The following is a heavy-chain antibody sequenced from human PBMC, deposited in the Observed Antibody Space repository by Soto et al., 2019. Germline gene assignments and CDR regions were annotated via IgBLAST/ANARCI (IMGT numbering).Heavy chain of an antibody. Sequence: GGSLRLSCAASGFTVSSNYMSWVRQAPGKGLEWVSVIYGGGSTNYADSVKGRFTISRDNSKNTLYLQMNSLRAEDTAVYYCARGGSPGNYYYYGMDVWGQGTTVTVSS. V-gene: IGHV3-53*01. D-gene: IGHD3-10*01. CDR1: GFTVSSNY. CDR2: IYGGGST. CDR3: ARGGSPGNYYYYGMDV. J-gene: IGHJ6*02.